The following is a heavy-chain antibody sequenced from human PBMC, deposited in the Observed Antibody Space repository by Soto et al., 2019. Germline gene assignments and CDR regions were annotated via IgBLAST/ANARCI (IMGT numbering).Heavy chain of an antibody. D-gene: IGHD3-3*01. J-gene: IGHJ6*02. CDR3: ARDRVPRYYDFWSGYYSGYGMDV. Sequence: GGSLRLSCAASGFTFSSYAMHWVRQAPGKGLEWVSYISSSSSTIYYADSVKGRFTISRDNAKNSLYLQMNSLRDEDTAVYYCARDRVPRYYDFWSGYYSGYGMDVWGQGTTVTVSS. V-gene: IGHV3-48*02. CDR1: GFTFSSYA. CDR2: ISSSSSTI.